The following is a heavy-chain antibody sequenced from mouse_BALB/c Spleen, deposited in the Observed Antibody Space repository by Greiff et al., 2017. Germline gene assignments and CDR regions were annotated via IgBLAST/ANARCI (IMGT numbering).Heavy chain of an antibody. CDR3: TRRRYYGSSYYAMDY. CDR1: GFTFSNYW. Sequence: EVKLVESGGGLVQPGGSMKLSCVASGFTFSNYWMNWVRQSPEKGLEWVAEIRLKSNNYATHYAESVKGRFTISRDDSKSSVYLQMNNLRAEDTGIYYCTRRRYYGSSYYAMDYWGQGTSVTVSS. J-gene: IGHJ4*01. D-gene: IGHD1-1*01. V-gene: IGHV6-6*02. CDR2: IRLKSNNYAT.